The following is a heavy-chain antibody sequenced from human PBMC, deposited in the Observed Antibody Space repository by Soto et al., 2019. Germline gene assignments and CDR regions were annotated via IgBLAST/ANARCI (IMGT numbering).Heavy chain of an antibody. V-gene: IGHV1-2*04. CDR1: GYTFTGYY. D-gene: IGHD2-15*01. CDR3: AREAVLRGSCPNELSCLQRAYYFDE. Sequence: GASVKVSCKASGYTFTGYYMHWVRQAPGQGLEWMGWINPNSGGTNYAQKFQGWVTMTRDTSISTAYMELSRLRSDDTAVYYCAREAVLRGSCPNELSCLQRAYYFDEWGQGTLVTVSS. J-gene: IGHJ4*02. CDR2: INPNSGGT.